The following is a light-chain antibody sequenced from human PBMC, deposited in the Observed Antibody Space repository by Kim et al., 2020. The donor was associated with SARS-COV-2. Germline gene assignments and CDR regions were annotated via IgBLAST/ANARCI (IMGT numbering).Light chain of an antibody. J-gene: IGKJ5*01. CDR1: QSVKTAY. CDR2: GAS. CDR3: QQYVTSLPIT. Sequence: PEDRATLSCRASQSVKTAYLAWYQHKPGQVPRLLIYGASNRATGIPDRFSGSGSGTDFTLIINRVEPEDFAIYYCQQYVTSLPITFGQGTRLEIK. V-gene: IGKV3-20*01.